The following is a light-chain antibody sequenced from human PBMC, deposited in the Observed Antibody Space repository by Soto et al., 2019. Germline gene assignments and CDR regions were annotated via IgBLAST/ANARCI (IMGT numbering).Light chain of an antibody. CDR2: DAS. V-gene: IGKV3D-20*01. CDR3: QQYGSSPWT. CDR1: QSVISNY. Sequence: EIVLTQSPATLSLSPGGRAALPCGASQSVISNYLAWYQQKPGLAPRLLIYDASRRATGIPDRFSGSGSGTDFILSISRLEPEDFAVYYCQQYGSSPWTFGQGTKVDIK. J-gene: IGKJ1*01.